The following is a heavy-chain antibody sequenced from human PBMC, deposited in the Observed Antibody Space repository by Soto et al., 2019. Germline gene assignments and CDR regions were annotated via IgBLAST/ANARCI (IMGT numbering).Heavy chain of an antibody. Sequence: SETLSLTCTVSGGSISSYYLSWVRQPPGKGLEWIGYIYYSGSTNYNPSLKSRVTISVDTSKNQFSLKLSSVTAADTAVYYCARDGYSRYAFDIWGQGTMVTVS. CDR2: IYYSGST. D-gene: IGHD4-4*01. V-gene: IGHV4-59*12. J-gene: IGHJ3*02. CDR1: GGSISSYY. CDR3: ARDGYSRYAFDI.